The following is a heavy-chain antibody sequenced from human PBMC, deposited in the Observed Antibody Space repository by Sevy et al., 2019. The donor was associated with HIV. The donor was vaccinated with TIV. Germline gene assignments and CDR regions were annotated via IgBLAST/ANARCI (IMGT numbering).Heavy chain of an antibody. D-gene: IGHD5-18*01. J-gene: IGHJ6*02. CDR1: GFTFGDYA. CDR2: IRSKIYGGTP. Sequence: GGSLRLSCATSGFTFGDYAVSWLRQAPGKGLQWVGFIRSKIYGGTPEYAASVKGRFTISRDDSKSIAYLQMNSLKTGDTAVYYCARLQGTISPHSYFGMDVWGQGTTVTVSS. V-gene: IGHV3-49*03. CDR3: ARLQGTISPHSYFGMDV.